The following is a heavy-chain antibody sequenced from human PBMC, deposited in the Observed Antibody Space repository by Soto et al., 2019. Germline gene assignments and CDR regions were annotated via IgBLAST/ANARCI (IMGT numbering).Heavy chain of an antibody. CDR2: ISAYNGNT. J-gene: IGHJ5*02. Sequence: QGQLVQSGAEVKKPGASVKVSCKASGYTFTSYGISWVRQAPGQGLEWMGWISAYNGNTNYAQKLQGRVTMTTDTSTSTAYMELRSLRSDDTAVYYCARDANTLFRLNWFDPWGQGTLVTVSS. CDR3: ARDANTLFRLNWFDP. CDR1: GYTFTSYG. V-gene: IGHV1-18*04. D-gene: IGHD5-12*01.